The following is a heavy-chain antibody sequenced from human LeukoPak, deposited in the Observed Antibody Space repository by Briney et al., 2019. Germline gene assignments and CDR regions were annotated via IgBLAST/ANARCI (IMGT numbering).Heavy chain of an antibody. CDR3: ARGSGSFSGGFDY. D-gene: IGHD1-26*01. Sequence: PGRSLRLSCAASGFTFSSYGMHWVRQTPGKGLEWVAIIWSDGSNKYYADSVKGRLTISRDNSKNTLYLQMNSLRAEDTAVYYCARGSGSFSGGFDYWGQGTLVTVSS. V-gene: IGHV3-33*01. CDR1: GFTFSSYG. J-gene: IGHJ4*02. CDR2: IWSDGSNK.